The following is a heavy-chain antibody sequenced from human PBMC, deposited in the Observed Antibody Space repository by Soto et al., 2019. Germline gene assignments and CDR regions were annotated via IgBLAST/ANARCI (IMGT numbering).Heavy chain of an antibody. Sequence: GRSLRLSCAASGPSFSSYPMTWVRQAPGKGLEWVSAISGSGDTTLYAASVRGRLIISRDNSKNKVYLDMSSLRAEDTALYYCAGPVGGYQVLFGTWYGTRSDYWGQGTLVTVSS. CDR3: AGPVGGYQVLFGTWYGTRSDY. CDR2: ISGSGDTT. J-gene: IGHJ4*02. CDR1: GPSFSSYP. V-gene: IGHV3-23*01. D-gene: IGHD6-13*01.